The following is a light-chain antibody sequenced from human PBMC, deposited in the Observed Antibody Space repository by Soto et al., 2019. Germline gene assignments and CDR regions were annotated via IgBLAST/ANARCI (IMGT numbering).Light chain of an antibody. Sequence: DIVLTQSPGTLSLSPGERATLPCRASQSVSTYLAWYQQKSGQAPRLLIYGASSRATGIPDKFTGSGSGTDFTLTITRLEPEDIAVYFCHQYGGSPWTFGQGTKVDIK. CDR3: HQYGGSPWT. V-gene: IGKV3-20*01. CDR1: QSVSTY. CDR2: GAS. J-gene: IGKJ1*01.